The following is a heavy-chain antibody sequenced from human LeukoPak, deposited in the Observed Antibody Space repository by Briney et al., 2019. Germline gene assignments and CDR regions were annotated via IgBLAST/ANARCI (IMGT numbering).Heavy chain of an antibody. D-gene: IGHD2-2*01. J-gene: IGHJ3*02. CDR1: GFTFSSYA. CDR3: AKDQWYCSSTSCPTDAFDI. V-gene: IGHV3-23*01. Sequence: GGSLRLSCAASGFTFSSYAMSWVRQAPGKGLEWVLAISGNGGSTYYADSVKGRFTISRDNSKNTLYLQMNSLRAEDTAVYYCAKDQWYCSSTSCPTDAFDIWGQGTMVTVSS. CDR2: ISGNGGST.